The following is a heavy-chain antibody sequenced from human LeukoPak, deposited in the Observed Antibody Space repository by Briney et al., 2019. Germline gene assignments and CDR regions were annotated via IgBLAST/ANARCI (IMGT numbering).Heavy chain of an antibody. CDR3: ARNNSGSGWYDP. J-gene: IGHJ5*02. Sequence: SETLSLTCAVSGYSINSYSYWGWIRQPPGKGREWIGSVYHSGSIYYNASLKSRITISVDTSKNQFSLKLSSVTAADTAVYYCARNNSGSGWYDPWGQGTLVTVSS. V-gene: IGHV4-38-2*01. D-gene: IGHD6-19*01. CDR2: VYHSGSI. CDR1: GYSINSYSY.